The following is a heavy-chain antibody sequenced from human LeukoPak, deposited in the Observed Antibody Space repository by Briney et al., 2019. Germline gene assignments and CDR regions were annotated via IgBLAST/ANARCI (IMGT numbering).Heavy chain of an antibody. CDR3: ARGGVNYDSSGRFDP. J-gene: IGHJ5*02. CDR2: ISAYNGNT. V-gene: IGHV1-18*01. D-gene: IGHD3-22*01. Sequence: ASVKVSCKASGYTFTSYGISWVRQAPGQGLEWMGWISAYNGNTNYAQKLQVRVTMTTDTSTSTACMELRSLRSDDTAVYYCARGGVNYDSSGRFDPWGQGTLVTVSS. CDR1: GYTFTSYG.